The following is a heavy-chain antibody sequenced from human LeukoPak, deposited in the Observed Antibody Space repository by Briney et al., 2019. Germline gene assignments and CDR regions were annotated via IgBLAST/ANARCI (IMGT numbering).Heavy chain of an antibody. D-gene: IGHD3-10*01. J-gene: IGHJ6*03. CDR2: MNPNSGNT. CDR3: ARGQSPGIGAYYMDV. V-gene: IGHV1-8*03. CDR1: GGTFTSYD. Sequence: ASVKVSCKASGGTFTSYDINWVRQATGQGLEWMGWMNPNSGNTGYAQKFQGRVTITRNTSISTAYMELSSLRSEDTAVYYCARGQSPGIGAYYMDVWGKGTTVTVSS.